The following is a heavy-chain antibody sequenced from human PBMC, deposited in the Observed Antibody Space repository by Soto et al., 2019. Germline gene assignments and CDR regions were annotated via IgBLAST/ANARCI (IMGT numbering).Heavy chain of an antibody. V-gene: IGHV3-30*18. D-gene: IGHD3-3*01. CDR1: GFTFSSYG. CDR3: AKELITIFGVGHYYYYGMDV. Sequence: QVQLVESGGGVVQPGRSLRLSCAASGFTFSSYGMHWVRQAPGKGLEWVAVISYDGSNKYYADSVKGRFTISRDNSKNTLYLQMNSLRAEDTAVYYCAKELITIFGVGHYYYYGMDVW. J-gene: IGHJ6*01. CDR2: ISYDGSNK.